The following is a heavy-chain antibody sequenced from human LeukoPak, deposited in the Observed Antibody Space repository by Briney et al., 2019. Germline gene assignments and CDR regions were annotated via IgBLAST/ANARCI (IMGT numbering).Heavy chain of an antibody. V-gene: IGHV3-23*01. J-gene: IGHJ4*02. CDR3: LRDLNWSLDQ. Sequence: PGGSLRLSCEASGFTFSTYDMSWVRQVPGEGLEWVSAISRGGDRTYHADSVKGRFTISRDNAKNTLYLQMNSLRAEDTAVYYCLRDLNWSLDQWGQGTLVTVSS. CDR1: GFTFSTYD. D-gene: IGHD1-20*01. CDR2: ISRGGDRT.